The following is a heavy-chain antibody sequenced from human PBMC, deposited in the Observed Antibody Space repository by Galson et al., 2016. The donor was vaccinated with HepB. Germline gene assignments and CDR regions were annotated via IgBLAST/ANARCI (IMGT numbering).Heavy chain of an antibody. J-gene: IGHJ4*02. V-gene: IGHV3-23*01. CDR2: IATAINAENT. CDR1: GFPFSIYA. D-gene: IGHD3-22*01. Sequence: SLRLSCAASGFPFSIYAMNWFRQAPGKGLEWVSTIATAINAENTHYADSVNGRFTISRDDSNSILYVHMSSLRAEDTAVYYCAKDYDSSGHYEGDWGQGTLVTVSP. CDR3: AKDYDSSGHYEGD.